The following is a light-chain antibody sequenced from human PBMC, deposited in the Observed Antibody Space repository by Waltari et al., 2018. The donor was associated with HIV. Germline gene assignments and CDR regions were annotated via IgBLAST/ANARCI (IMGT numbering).Light chain of an antibody. Sequence: DIVLTQTPLSSPVTLGQPASFSCRSSESLVHSDGTTHLSWLHQRPGQPPRLLIYQISNRFSGVPDRFSGGGAGTVFTLKISRVEPEDVGIYYCMQAKRSYTFGQGTKLGIK. CDR3: MQAKRSYT. CDR2: QIS. J-gene: IGKJ2*01. V-gene: IGKV2-24*01. CDR1: ESLVHSDGTTH.